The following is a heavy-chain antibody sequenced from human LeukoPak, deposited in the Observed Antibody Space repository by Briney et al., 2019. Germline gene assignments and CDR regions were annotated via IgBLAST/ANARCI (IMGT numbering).Heavy chain of an antibody. CDR3: ARGAMAGPFDY. V-gene: IGHV3-48*03. CDR1: GFTFSSYE. Sequence: GGSLRLSCAASGFTFSSYEMKWVRQAPGKGLEWVSYISSSGSTKYYADSVKGRFTISRDNAKNSLFLQMNGLRGEDTAVYYCARGAMAGPFDYWGQGILVTVSS. D-gene: IGHD5-18*01. CDR2: ISSSGSTK. J-gene: IGHJ4*02.